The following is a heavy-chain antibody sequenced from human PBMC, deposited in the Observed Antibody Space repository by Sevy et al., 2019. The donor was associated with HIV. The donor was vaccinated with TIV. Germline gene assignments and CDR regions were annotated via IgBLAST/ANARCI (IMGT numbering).Heavy chain of an antibody. J-gene: IGHJ5*02. CDR2: IKQDGSEK. V-gene: IGHV3-7*03. CDR1: GFTFSSYW. Sequence: GGSLRLSCAASGFTFSSYWMSWVRQAPGKGLEWVASIKQDGSEKYYVDSVKVRFTISRDNAKNSLYLQMNSLRAEDTAVYYCARENIVVVPAAMNNWFDPWGQGTLVTVSS. CDR3: ARENIVVVPAAMNNWFDP. D-gene: IGHD2-2*01.